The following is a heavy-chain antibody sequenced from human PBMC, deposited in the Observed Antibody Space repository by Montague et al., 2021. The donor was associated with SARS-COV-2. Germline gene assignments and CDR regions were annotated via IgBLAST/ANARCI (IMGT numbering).Heavy chain of an antibody. V-gene: IGHV6-1*01. J-gene: IGHJ4*02. CDR1: GDSDCVEALG. CDR3: ARDPRYSLSWSFDY. D-gene: IGHD6-13*01. Sequence: CAISGDSDCVEALGRKSEEQTSALEPGQQLGRYFMSEKNYDYAVSVKSRMTISPDTSKNQFSLQLSSVTPEYRAVYYCARDPRYSLSWSFDYWGQGTLVTVSS. CDR2: RYFMSEKNY.